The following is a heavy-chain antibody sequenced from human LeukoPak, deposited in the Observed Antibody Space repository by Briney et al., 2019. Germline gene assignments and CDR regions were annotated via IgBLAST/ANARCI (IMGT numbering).Heavy chain of an antibody. D-gene: IGHD3-22*01. Sequence: SETLSLTCTVSGGSVSSSNWWSWVRQSPGKGLEWIGDVYHTGSTKYNPTLKSRVTISIDKFENQFSLKLTSVTAADTAVYYCARDGDYYTSGYKWGQGTLVTVSS. J-gene: IGHJ3*01. CDR2: VYHTGST. V-gene: IGHV4-4*02. CDR3: ARDGDYYTSGYK. CDR1: GGSVSSSNW.